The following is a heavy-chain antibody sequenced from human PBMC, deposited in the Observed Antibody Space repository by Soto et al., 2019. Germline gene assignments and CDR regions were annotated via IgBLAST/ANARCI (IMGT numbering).Heavy chain of an antibody. CDR3: ATGYTYGPDY. V-gene: IGHV3-7*03. Sequence: GGSLRLSCAASGFSFSSYWMHWVRQAPGKGLEWVANIKQDGSEKYYVDSVKGRFTISRDNAQNSLYLQMNSLRTEDTAVYYCATGYTYGPDYWGQGTLVTVSS. D-gene: IGHD5-18*01. CDR1: GFSFSSYW. CDR2: IKQDGSEK. J-gene: IGHJ4*02.